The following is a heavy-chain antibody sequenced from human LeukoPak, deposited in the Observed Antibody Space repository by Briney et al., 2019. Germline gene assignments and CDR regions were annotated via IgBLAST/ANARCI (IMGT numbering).Heavy chain of an antibody. D-gene: IGHD1-26*01. CDR3: ARDRYSGSYEDY. V-gene: IGHV3-7*01. J-gene: IGHJ4*02. CDR1: GFTFIKCA. Sequence: GGSLRLSCVGSGFTFIKCAMSWVRQAPGKGLEWVANIKQDGSEKYYVDSVKGRFTISRDNAKNSLYLQMNSLRAEDTAVYYCARDRYSGSYEDYWGQGTLVTVSS. CDR2: IKQDGSEK.